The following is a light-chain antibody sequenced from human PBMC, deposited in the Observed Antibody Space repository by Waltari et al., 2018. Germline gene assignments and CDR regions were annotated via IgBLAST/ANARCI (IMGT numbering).Light chain of an antibody. CDR2: NVS. CDR1: SSDVGGYKY. Sequence: QSALTQPASVSGSPGQSITISCTGTSSDVGGYKYVSWYQQHPGKAPKLMIDNVSKRPSGVSNRFSGSKSGNTASLTISGLQAEDEADYYCCSYAGSTTSVVFGGGTKVTVL. V-gene: IGLV2-23*02. CDR3: CSYAGSTTSVV. J-gene: IGLJ3*02.